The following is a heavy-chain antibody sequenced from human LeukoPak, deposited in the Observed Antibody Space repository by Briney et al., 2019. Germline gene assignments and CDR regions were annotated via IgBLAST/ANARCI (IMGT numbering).Heavy chain of an antibody. D-gene: IGHD1-14*01. J-gene: IGHJ4*02. CDR2: IYYSGST. Sequence: SETLSLTCTVSGDSISSSTYYWGWIRQSPRKGLEWIGSIYYSGSTYYNPSLKSRVTISVDTSKNQFSLKLSSVTAADTAMYYCAKHDPEPRPPDYWGQGTLVTVSS. CDR3: AKHDPEPRPPDY. V-gene: IGHV4-39*01. CDR1: GDSISSSTYY.